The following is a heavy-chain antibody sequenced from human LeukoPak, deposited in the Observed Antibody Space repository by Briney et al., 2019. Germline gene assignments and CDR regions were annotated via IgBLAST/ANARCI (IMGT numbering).Heavy chain of an antibody. CDR2: INHSGST. V-gene: IGHV4-34*01. Sequence: SETLSLTCAVYGGSFSDYYWSWIRQPPGKGLEWIGEINHSGSTNYNPSLKSRVTISVDTSKNQFSLKLSSVTAADTAVYYCARGVDPLGLDYWGQGTLVTVSS. CDR3: ARGVDPLGLDY. J-gene: IGHJ4*02. D-gene: IGHD5-12*01. CDR1: GGSFSDYY.